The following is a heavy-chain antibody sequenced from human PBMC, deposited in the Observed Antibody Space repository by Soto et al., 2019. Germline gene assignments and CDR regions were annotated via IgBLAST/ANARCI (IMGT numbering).Heavy chain of an antibody. CDR2: IWYDGSNK. V-gene: IGHV3-33*01. CDR1: GFTFSSYG. Sequence: GSLSLSCAASGFTFSSYGMHWVRQAPGKGLEWVAVIWYDGSNKYYADSVKGRFTISRDNSKNTLYLQMNSLRAEDTAVYYCARAYGSGSYYIHYYYGMDVWGQGTTVTVSS. CDR3: ARAYGSGSYYIHYYYGMDV. J-gene: IGHJ6*02. D-gene: IGHD3-10*01.